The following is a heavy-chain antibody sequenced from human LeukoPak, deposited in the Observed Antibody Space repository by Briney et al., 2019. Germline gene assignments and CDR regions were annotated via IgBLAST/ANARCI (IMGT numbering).Heavy chain of an antibody. J-gene: IGHJ4*02. D-gene: IGHD3-10*01. CDR3: AKVLRGVVVPYFDY. V-gene: IGHV3-23*01. Sequence: GGSLRLSCAASGFTFISYGMSWVRQAPGKGLEWVSAVSGSGDRTYYADSVKGRITVSRDTFKNTLFLQLNNLRADDAALYYCAKVLRGVVVPYFDYWGQGTLVTVSS. CDR1: GFTFISYG. CDR2: VSGSGDRT.